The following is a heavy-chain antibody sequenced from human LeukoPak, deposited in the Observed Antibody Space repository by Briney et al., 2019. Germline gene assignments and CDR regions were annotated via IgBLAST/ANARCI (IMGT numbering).Heavy chain of an antibody. J-gene: IGHJ4*02. V-gene: IGHV3-21*01. CDR3: ARYSSQKHFFDY. CDR2: ISSSSSYI. CDR1: GFTFSSYS. Sequence: PGGSLRLSCAASGFTFSSYSMIWVRQAPGKGLEWVSSISSSSSYIYYADSVKGRFTISRDNAKNSLYLQMNSLSAEDTAVYYCARYSSQKHFFDYWGQGTLVTVSS. D-gene: IGHD6-13*01.